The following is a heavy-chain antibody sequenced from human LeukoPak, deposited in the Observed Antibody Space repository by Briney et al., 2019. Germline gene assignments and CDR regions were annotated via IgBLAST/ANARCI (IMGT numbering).Heavy chain of an antibody. Sequence: TGGSLRLSCAVSGLTFSNYEMNGVRQAPGEGLEWVSFISGSGSRIYYADSVKGRFTISRDNAKNSLYLQMNNLRADDTAVYYCAKDQGRGGFGLDCWGQGTLVTVSS. CDR2: ISGSGSRI. D-gene: IGHD3-16*01. CDR1: GLTFSNYE. J-gene: IGHJ4*02. CDR3: AKDQGRGGFGLDC. V-gene: IGHV3-48*03.